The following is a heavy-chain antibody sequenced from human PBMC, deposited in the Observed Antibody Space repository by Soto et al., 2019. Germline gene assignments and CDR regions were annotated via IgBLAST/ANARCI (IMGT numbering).Heavy chain of an antibody. CDR1: GFTFSSYG. Sequence: QVQLVESGGGVVQPGRSLRLSCAASGFTFSSYGMHWVRQAPGKGLEWVAVIWYDGSNKYYADSVKGRFTISRDNSKNTLYLQMYSLRAQDTAVYYCARDGGGWTPYFDYWGQGTLVTVSS. J-gene: IGHJ4*02. V-gene: IGHV3-33*01. CDR3: ARDGGGWTPYFDY. CDR2: IWYDGSNK. D-gene: IGHD2-15*01.